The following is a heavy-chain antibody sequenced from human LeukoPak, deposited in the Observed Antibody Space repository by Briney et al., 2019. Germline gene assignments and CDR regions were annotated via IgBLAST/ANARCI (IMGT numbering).Heavy chain of an antibody. CDR1: GGSFSGYY. Sequence: PSETLSLTCAVYGGSFSGYYWSWIRQPPGKGLEWIGEINHSGSTNYNPSLKSRVTISVDTSKNQFSLKLSSVTAADTAVYYCARARQVLTIFGVVYPFDPWGQGTLVTVSS. CDR3: ARARQVLTIFGVVYPFDP. V-gene: IGHV4-34*01. D-gene: IGHD3-3*01. CDR2: INHSGST. J-gene: IGHJ5*02.